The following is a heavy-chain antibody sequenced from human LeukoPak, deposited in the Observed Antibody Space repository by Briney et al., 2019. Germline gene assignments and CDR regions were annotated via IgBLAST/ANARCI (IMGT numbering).Heavy chain of an antibody. D-gene: IGHD2-2*02. CDR3: ARAPLGLIVVVPAAIRESYYYYYYMDV. J-gene: IGHJ6*03. CDR1: GYTFTSYD. Sequence: GASVKVSCKASGYTFTSYDINWVRQATGQGLEWMGWMNPNSGNTGYAQKFQGRVTITRNTSISTAYMELSSLRSEDTAVYYCARAPLGLIVVVPAAIRESYYYYYYMDVWGKGTTVTVSS. CDR2: MNPNSGNT. V-gene: IGHV1-8*03.